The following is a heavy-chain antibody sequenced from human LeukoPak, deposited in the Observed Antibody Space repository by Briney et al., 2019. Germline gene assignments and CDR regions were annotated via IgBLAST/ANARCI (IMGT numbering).Heavy chain of an antibody. J-gene: IGHJ6*03. CDR3: ARALGYCSSTGCRVYYYYMDV. Sequence: GGSLRLSCAASGFTFDDYGMSWVRHAPGKGLEWVSGINWNGGSTGYADSVKGRFTISRDNAKNSLYLQMNSLRAEDTALYYCARALGYCSSTGCRVYYYYMDVWGKGTTVTVSS. CDR2: INWNGGST. CDR1: GFTFDDYG. V-gene: IGHV3-20*04. D-gene: IGHD2-2*01.